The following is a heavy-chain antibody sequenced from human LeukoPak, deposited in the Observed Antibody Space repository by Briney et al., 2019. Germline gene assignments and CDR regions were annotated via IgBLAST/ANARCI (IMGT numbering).Heavy chain of an antibody. J-gene: IGHJ4*02. Sequence: PGGSLRLSCTGSGFTFSSHWMSWVRQAPGRGLEWVANIKEDGSETYYLDSVKGRFTISRDNAENSLYLQMNSLRVEDTAVYYCARAPTVLVGYCSSSSCQADYWGQGTLVTVSS. CDR2: IKEDGSET. V-gene: IGHV3-7*01. CDR1: GFTFSSHW. D-gene: IGHD2-2*01. CDR3: ARAPTVLVGYCSSSSCQADY.